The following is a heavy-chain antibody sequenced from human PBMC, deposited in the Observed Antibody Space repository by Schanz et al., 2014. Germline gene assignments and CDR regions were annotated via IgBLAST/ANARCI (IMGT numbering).Heavy chain of an antibody. CDR1: GFTFSIYG. D-gene: IGHD3-9*01. J-gene: IGHJ4*02. CDR2: MIGSGSSV. V-gene: IGHV3-23*01. CDR3: AKDPYDVLTGYQYYFDY. Sequence: VQLLESGGGLVQPGGSLRLSCAASGFTFSIYGMSWVRQAPGKGLEWVSRMIGSGSSVFYADSVKGRFTISRDNLKNTVYLQMNSLRAGDTAVYYCAKDPYDVLTGYQYYFDYWGPGRLVTVSS.